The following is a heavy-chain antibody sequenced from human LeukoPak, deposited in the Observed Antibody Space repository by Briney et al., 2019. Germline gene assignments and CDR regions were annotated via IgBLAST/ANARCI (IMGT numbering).Heavy chain of an antibody. D-gene: IGHD6-19*01. CDR1: GFTFSSYW. V-gene: IGHV3-7*01. J-gene: IGHJ4*02. CDR2: IKQDGSEK. CDR3: ARAIKAVAGTFHRDYYFDY. Sequence: GGSLRLSCAASGFTFSSYWMGWVRQAPGKGLEWVANIKQDGSEKYYVDSVKGRFTISRDNAKNSLYLQMNSLRAEDTAVYYCARAIKAVAGTFHRDYYFDYWGQGTLVTVSS.